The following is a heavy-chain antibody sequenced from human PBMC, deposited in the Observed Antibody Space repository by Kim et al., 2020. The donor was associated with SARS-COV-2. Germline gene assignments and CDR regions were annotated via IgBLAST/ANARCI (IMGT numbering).Heavy chain of an antibody. CDR1: GFTFDDYT. CDR3: AKGKENHYYDSSSPVFDY. CDR2: ISWDGGST. V-gene: IGHV3-43*01. Sequence: GGSLRLSCAASGFTFDDYTMHWVRQAPGKGLEWVSLISWDGGSTYYADSVKGRFTISRDNSKNSLYLQMNSLRTEDTALYYCAKGKENHYYDSSSPVFDYWGQGTLVTVSS. D-gene: IGHD3-22*01. J-gene: IGHJ4*02.